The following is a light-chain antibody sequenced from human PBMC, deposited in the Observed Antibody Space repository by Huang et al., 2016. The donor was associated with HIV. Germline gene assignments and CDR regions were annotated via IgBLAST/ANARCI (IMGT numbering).Light chain of an antibody. CDR2: GAS. V-gene: IGKV3-15*01. Sequence: EIVMTQSPATLSVSPGERATLSCRASQSVSSNLAWYQQNPGQAPRPLIYGASTSATGIPARFSGRGSGTEFTLTISSLQSEDFAVYYCQQYNNWPKVFTFGPGTKVDIK. CDR1: QSVSSN. J-gene: IGKJ3*01. CDR3: QQYNNWPKVFT.